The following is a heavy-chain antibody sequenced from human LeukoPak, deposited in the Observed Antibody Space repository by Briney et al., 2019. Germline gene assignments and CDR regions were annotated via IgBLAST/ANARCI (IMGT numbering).Heavy chain of an antibody. Sequence: SETLSLTCTVSGGSISSYYWSWIRQPAGKGLESIGHISTSGSTNYNPSLKSRVTISVDTSKNQFSLKLTSVTAADTAVYYCARANVVTASDYWGQGTLVTVAS. CDR2: ISTSGST. V-gene: IGHV4-4*07. J-gene: IGHJ4*02. D-gene: IGHD2-21*02. CDR3: ARANVVTASDY. CDR1: GGSISSYY.